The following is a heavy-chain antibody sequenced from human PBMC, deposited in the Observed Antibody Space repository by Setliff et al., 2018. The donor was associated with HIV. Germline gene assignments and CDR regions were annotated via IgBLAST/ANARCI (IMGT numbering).Heavy chain of an antibody. Sequence: SETLSLTCTVSGGSISSETSSWNWIRQPAGKGLEWIGRIYTSGSTDYNPSLKSRVTMSVDTSKNQFSLKLSSVTAADTAVYYCARGGYYYYFGVDVWGQGTTVTVSS. CDR3: ARGGYYYYFGVDV. CDR1: GGSISSETSS. V-gene: IGHV4-61*02. CDR2: IYTSGST. J-gene: IGHJ6*02.